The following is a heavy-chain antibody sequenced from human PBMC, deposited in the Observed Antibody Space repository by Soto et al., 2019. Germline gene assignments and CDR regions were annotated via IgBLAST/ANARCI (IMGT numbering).Heavy chain of an antibody. D-gene: IGHD3-10*01. J-gene: IGHJ4*02. CDR1: GFTFSSYW. CDR2: INSDGSST. Sequence: GGSLRLSCAASGFTFSSYWMHWVRQAPGKGLVWVSRINSDGSSTSYADSVKGRFTISRDNAKNTLYLQMNSLRAEDTAVYYCVWFGDHRNFDYWGQGTLVTVSS. CDR3: VWFGDHRNFDY. V-gene: IGHV3-74*01.